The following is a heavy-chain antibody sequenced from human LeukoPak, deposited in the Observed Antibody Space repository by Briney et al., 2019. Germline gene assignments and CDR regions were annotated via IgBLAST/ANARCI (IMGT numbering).Heavy chain of an antibody. D-gene: IGHD3-22*01. V-gene: IGHV3-23*01. J-gene: IGHJ3*02. CDR3: AKVSSYDSSGYDAFDI. CDR1: GFTFSSYA. Sequence: GGSLRLSCAASGFTFSSYAMSWVRQAPGKGLEWVSAISGSGGSTYYADSVKGRFTISRDNSKNTLYLQMNSLRAEDTAVYYRAKVSSYDSSGYDAFDIWGQGTMVTVSS. CDR2: ISGSGGST.